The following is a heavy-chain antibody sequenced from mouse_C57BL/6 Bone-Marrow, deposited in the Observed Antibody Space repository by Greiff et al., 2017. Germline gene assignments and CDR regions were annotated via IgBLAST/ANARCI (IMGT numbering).Heavy chain of an antibody. CDR3: ARRYRNYAMDY. Sequence: DVQLVESGGGLVQPGGSLSLSCAASGFTFTDYYMSWVRQPPGKALEWLGFIRNKANGNTTEYSSSVKGRFTISRDNSQSSLYRQMNALRAEDSATYYCARRYRNYAMDYWGQGTSVTVSS. V-gene: IGHV7-3*01. CDR1: GFTFTDYY. CDR2: IRNKANGNTT. D-gene: IGHD2-14*01. J-gene: IGHJ4*01.